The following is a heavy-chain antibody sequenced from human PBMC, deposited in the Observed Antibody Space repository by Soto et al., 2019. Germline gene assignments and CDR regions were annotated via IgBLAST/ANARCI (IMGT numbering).Heavy chain of an antibody. CDR2: IWFDGSDK. CDR1: GFTFNSYG. CDR3: ARLVGAAAGRFDP. D-gene: IGHD6-13*01. Sequence: QEQLVESGGGVVQPGTSLRLSCVASGFTFNSYGMHWVRQAPGKGLEWVAGIWFDGSDKYYADSVKGRFTISRDNSKNTLYLQMNSLRVEDTGVYYCARLVGAAAGRFDPWGQGTLVIVSP. J-gene: IGHJ5*02. V-gene: IGHV3-33*01.